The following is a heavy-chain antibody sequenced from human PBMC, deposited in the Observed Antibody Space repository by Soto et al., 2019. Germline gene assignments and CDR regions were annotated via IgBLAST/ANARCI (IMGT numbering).Heavy chain of an antibody. D-gene: IGHD3-22*01. V-gene: IGHV1-18*01. J-gene: IGHJ5*02. Sequence: GASVKVSWKASGYTFTSYGISWVRQAPGQGLEWMGWISAYNGNTNYAQKLQGRVTMTTDTSTSTAYMELRSLRSDDTAVYYCARDEGGVYYYDSSGTRPLFDPWGQGTLVTVSS. CDR3: ARDEGGVYYYDSSGTRPLFDP. CDR1: GYTFTSYG. CDR2: ISAYNGNT.